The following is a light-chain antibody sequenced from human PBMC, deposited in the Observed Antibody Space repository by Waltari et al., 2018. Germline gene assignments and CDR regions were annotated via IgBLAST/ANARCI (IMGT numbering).Light chain of an antibody. Sequence: QSVLTQPPSASGTPGQRATMSCAAGGSTIANNSALRYQQLPGTAPRLLMFRDDERPSGVPDRFSGSKSGTSASLAISGLRSEDEADYYCAVWDDFLSAWVFGGGTKLTVL. V-gene: IGLV1-47*01. CDR1: GSTIANNS. CDR3: AVWDDFLSAWV. CDR2: RDD. J-gene: IGLJ3*02.